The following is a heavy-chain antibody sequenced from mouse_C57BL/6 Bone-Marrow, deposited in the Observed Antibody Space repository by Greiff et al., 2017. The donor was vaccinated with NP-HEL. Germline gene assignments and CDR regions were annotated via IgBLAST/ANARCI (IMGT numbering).Heavy chain of an antibody. V-gene: IGHV2-6*01. CDR2: IWGVGST. D-gene: IGHD2-4*01. CDR1: GFSLTSYG. J-gene: IGHJ4*01. CDR3: ARVNYDKAMDY. Sequence: VKLMESGPGLVAPSQSLSITCTVSGFSLTSYGVDWVRQSPGKGLEWLGVIWGVGSTNYNSALKSRLSISKDNSKSQVFLKMNSLQTYDTAMYYCARVNYDKAMDYWGQGTSVTVSS.